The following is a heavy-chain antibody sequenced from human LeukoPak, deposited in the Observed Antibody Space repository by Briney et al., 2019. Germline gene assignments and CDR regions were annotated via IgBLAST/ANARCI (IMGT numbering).Heavy chain of an antibody. CDR1: GFTFSSYS. CDR3: ATTTVVTLGEYYYYYMDV. CDR2: ISSSSSYI. V-gene: IGHV3-21*01. J-gene: IGHJ6*03. D-gene: IGHD4-23*01. Sequence: GGSLRLSCAASGFTFSSYSMNWVRQAPGKGLEWVSSISSSSSYIYYADSVKGRFTISRDNAKNSLYLQMNSLRAEDTAVYYCATTTVVTLGEYYYYYMDVWGKGTTVTVSS.